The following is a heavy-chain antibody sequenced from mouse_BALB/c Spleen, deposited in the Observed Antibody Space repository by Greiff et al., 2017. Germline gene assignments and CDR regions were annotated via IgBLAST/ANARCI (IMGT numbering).Heavy chain of an antibody. Sequence: EVKLVESGGGLVQPGGSRKLSCAASGFTFSSFGMHWVRQAPEKGLEWVAYISSGSSTIYYADTVKGRFTISRDNPKNTLFLQMTSLRSEDTAMYYCARMPYYGSSYWYFDVWGAGTTVTVSS. CDR1: GFTFSSFG. D-gene: IGHD1-1*01. J-gene: IGHJ1*01. CDR2: ISSGSSTI. V-gene: IGHV5-17*02. CDR3: ARMPYYGSSYWYFDV.